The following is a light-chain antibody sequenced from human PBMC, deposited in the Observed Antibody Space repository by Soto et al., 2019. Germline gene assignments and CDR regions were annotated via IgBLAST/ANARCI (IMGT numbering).Light chain of an antibody. V-gene: IGKV1-5*03. CDR2: KAS. J-gene: IGKJ1*01. Sequence: DIPMTQSPSTLSASVGDRVTITCRASQSIDGWLAWYQQKTGQAPELLVSKASSLESGVPSRFSGSGSGTEFTLTISSLQPDDFATYYCQHYHSSPWTFGQGTKVAIK. CDR1: QSIDGW. CDR3: QHYHSSPWT.